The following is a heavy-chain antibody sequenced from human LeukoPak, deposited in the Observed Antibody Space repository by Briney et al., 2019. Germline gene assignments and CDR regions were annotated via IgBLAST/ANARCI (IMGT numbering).Heavy chain of an antibody. J-gene: IGHJ5*02. CDR3: ARDLTDRTNWFDP. D-gene: IGHD2-21*02. V-gene: IGHV1-2*02. CDR2: INPNSGGT. CDR1: GYTFTGYY. Sequence: GASVTVSCKASGYTFTGYYMHWVRQAPGQGLEWMGWINPNSGGTNYAQKFQGRVTMTRDTSISTAYMELSRLRSDDTAVYYCARDLTDRTNWFDPWGQGTLVTVSS.